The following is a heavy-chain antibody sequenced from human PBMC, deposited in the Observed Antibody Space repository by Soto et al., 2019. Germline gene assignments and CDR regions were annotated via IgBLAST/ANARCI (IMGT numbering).Heavy chain of an antibody. Sequence: SVKVSCKASGGTFSSYAISWVRQAPGQGLEWMGGIIPIFGTANYAQKFQGRVTITADESTSTAYMELSSLRSEDTAVYYCASHHLRSMVRVPFDYWGQGTLVTVSS. V-gene: IGHV1-69*13. D-gene: IGHD3-10*01. J-gene: IGHJ4*02. CDR3: ASHHLRSMVRVPFDY. CDR2: IIPIFGTA. CDR1: GGTFSSYA.